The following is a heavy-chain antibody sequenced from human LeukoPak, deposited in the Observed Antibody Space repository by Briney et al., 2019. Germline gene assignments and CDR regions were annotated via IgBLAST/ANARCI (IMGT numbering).Heavy chain of an antibody. Sequence: GGCLRLSCAASGFTFSSYAMSWVRQAPGKGLEWVSAISGSGGSTYYADSVKGRFTISRDNSKNTLYLQMNSLRAEDTAIYYCAKAIIGDYVGYDYWGQGTLVTVSS. CDR3: AKAIIGDYVGYDY. D-gene: IGHD4-17*01. CDR2: ISGSGGST. J-gene: IGHJ4*02. CDR1: GFTFSSYA. V-gene: IGHV3-23*01.